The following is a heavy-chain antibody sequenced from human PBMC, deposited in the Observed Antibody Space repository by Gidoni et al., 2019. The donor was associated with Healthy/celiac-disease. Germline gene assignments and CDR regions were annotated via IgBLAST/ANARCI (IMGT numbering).Heavy chain of an antibody. V-gene: IGHV3-23*01. CDR2: ISGSGGST. J-gene: IGHJ5*02. CDR1: GFTFSRYA. Sequence: EVQLLESGGCLVQPGGSLRLSCAASGFTFSRYAMGWVRQAPGKGLEWVSAISGSGGSTYYADSVKGRFTISRDNSKNTLYLQMNRLRAEDTAVYYCAKELTFGGVANWFDPWGQGTLVTVSS. CDR3: AKELTFGGVANWFDP. D-gene: IGHD3-16*01.